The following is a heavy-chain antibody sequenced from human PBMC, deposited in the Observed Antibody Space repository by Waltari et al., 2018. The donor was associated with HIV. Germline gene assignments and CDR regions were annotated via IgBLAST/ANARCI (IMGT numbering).Heavy chain of an antibody. D-gene: IGHD6-13*01. J-gene: IGHJ4*02. CDR1: GFTFDDYA. Sequence: EVQLVESGGGFVQPGRFLRPSCAASGFTFDDYAMHWVRQATGKGLEWVSGISWNSGSIGYADSVKGRFTISRDNAKNSLYLQMNSLRAEDTALYYCAKEIGPGQQLPHFDYWGQGTLVTVSS. CDR3: AKEIGPGQQLPHFDY. CDR2: ISWNSGSI. V-gene: IGHV3-9*01.